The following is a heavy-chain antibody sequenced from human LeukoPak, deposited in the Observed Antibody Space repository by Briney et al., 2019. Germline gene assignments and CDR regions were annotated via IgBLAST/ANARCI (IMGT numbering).Heavy chain of an antibody. D-gene: IGHD2-15*01. V-gene: IGHV3-23*01. J-gene: IGHJ4*02. CDR2: ISGSGGST. Sequence: AGGSLRLSCAASGFTFSSYGMHWVRQAPGKGLEWVSAISGSGGSTYYADSVKGRFTISRDNSKNTLYLQMNSLRAEDTAVYYCAKNQRYCSGGSCYAMGQDFDYWGQGTLVTVSS. CDR1: GFTFSSYG. CDR3: AKNQRYCSGGSCYAMGQDFDY.